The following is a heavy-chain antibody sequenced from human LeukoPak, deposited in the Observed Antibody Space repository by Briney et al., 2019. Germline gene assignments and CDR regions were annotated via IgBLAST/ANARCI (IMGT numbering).Heavy chain of an antibody. J-gene: IGHJ4*02. CDR1: GFTFSSYA. V-gene: IGHV3-30*04. CDR2: ISYDGSNK. Sequence: PGGSLRLSCAASGFTFSSYAMHWVRQAPGKGLEWVAVISYDGSNKYYADSVKGRFTISRDNYKNTLYLQMNSLRAEDTAVYYCAKDSERWYYYDSSGYQNTFDYWGQGTLVTVSS. D-gene: IGHD3-22*01. CDR3: AKDSERWYYYDSSGYQNTFDY.